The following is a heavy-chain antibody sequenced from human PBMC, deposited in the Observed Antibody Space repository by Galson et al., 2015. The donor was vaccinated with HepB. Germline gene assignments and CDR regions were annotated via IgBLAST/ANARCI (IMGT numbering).Heavy chain of an antibody. CDR2: IRSKASTYAK. V-gene: IGHV3-73*01. J-gene: IGHJ4*02. D-gene: IGHD6-19*01. Sequence: LEWVGRIRSKASTYAKAYAAALKGRFTISRGDAKNTAYLNMIGLKTEDTAVYYCTRLGDFSGYSSSWGKGTLVTVSS. CDR3: TRLGDFSGYSSS.